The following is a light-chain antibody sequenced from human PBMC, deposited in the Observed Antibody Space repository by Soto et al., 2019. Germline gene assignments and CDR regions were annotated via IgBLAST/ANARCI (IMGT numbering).Light chain of an antibody. CDR3: QQSYSTPWT. V-gene: IGKV1-5*01. CDR2: DAS. J-gene: IGKJ1*01. Sequence: DIQLTQSPSTLPASVGDRVTITCLASQSISSWLAWYQQKPGKAPKLLIYDASSLESGVPSRFSGSGSGTDFTLTISSLQPEDFATYYCQQSYSTPWTFGQGTKVDIK. CDR1: QSISSW.